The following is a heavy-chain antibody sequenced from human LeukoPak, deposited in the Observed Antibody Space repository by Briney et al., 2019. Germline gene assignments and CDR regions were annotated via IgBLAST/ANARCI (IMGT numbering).Heavy chain of an antibody. J-gene: IGHJ4*01. CDR1: GFSISSYA. V-gene: IGHV3-23*01. CDR2: VTGGGDGT. Sequence: PGGSLRLSCVVYGFSISSYALAWVRQTPGKGLEWVSAVTGGGDGTHYIDSVKGRFTISRDNSKNTIYLQMNSLRAEDTAIYFCGSDPNGDYVGALGYWGRGTLVTVSS. D-gene: IGHD2-8*01. CDR3: GSDPNGDYVGALGY.